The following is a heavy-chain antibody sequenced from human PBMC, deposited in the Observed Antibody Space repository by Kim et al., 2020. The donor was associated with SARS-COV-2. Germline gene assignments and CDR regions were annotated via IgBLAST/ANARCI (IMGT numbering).Heavy chain of an antibody. J-gene: IGHJ4*02. CDR3: ARAGRYFDWLFHGFDY. Sequence: SVKGRFTISRDNSKNTLYLQMNSLRAEDTAVYYCARAGRYFDWLFHGFDYWGQGTLVTVSS. V-gene: IGHV3-30*07. D-gene: IGHD3-9*01.